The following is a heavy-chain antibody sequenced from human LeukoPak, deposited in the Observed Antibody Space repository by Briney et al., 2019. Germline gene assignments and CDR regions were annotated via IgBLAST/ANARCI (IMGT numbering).Heavy chain of an antibody. J-gene: IGHJ4*02. Sequence: SGTLSLTCAVSSGSISSNNWWSWVRQPPGKGLEWIGEIYHSGSTNYNPSLKSRVTISVDKSKNQFSLKLSSVTAADTAVYYCARSGFMSSYDSSGYWTFDYWGQGTLVTVSS. CDR2: IYHSGST. V-gene: IGHV4-4*02. CDR1: SGSISSNNW. CDR3: ARSGFMSSYDSSGYWTFDY. D-gene: IGHD3-22*01.